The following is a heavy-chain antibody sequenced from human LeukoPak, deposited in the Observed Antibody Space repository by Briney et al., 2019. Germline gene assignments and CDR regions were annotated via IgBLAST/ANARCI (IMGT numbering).Heavy chain of an antibody. V-gene: IGHV3-48*04. D-gene: IGHD1-26*01. CDR1: GFTFSSYS. Sequence: GGSLRLSCAASGFTFSSYSMNWVRQAPGKGLEWVSYISSSSSTIYYADSVKGRFTISRDNAKNSLYLQMNSLRAEGTAVYYCARVGGSYWGYFDYWGQGTLVTVSS. J-gene: IGHJ4*02. CDR2: ISSSSSTI. CDR3: ARVGGSYWGYFDY.